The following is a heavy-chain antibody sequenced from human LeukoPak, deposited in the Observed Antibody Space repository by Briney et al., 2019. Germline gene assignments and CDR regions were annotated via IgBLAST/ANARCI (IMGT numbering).Heavy chain of an antibody. CDR1: GGSISSSSYY. CDR2: IYYSENT. V-gene: IGHV4-39*01. CDR3: ARRGVRMGGHDY. J-gene: IGHJ4*02. Sequence: PSETLSLTCTVSGGSISSSSYYWGWIRQPPGKGLEWNGSIYYSENTYYNPSLKSRVIISVDTSKNQFSLKLSSVTAADTAVYYCARRGVRMGGHDYWGQGTLVTVSS. D-gene: IGHD3-10*01.